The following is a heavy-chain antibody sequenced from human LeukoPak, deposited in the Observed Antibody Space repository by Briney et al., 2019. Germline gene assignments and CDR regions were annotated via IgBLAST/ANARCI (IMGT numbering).Heavy chain of an antibody. J-gene: IGHJ1*01. V-gene: IGHV3-21*04. D-gene: IGHD4-17*01. CDR3: ARDPNGNYVGAFDFQR. CDR2: ISSSSSYI. Sequence: GGSLRLSCAASGFTFSSYSMNWVRQAPGKGLEWVSSISSSSSYIYYADSVKGRFTISRDNAKNSLYLQMSSLRAEDTAVYYCARDPNGNYVGAFDFQRWGQGTLVTVSS. CDR1: GFTFSSYS.